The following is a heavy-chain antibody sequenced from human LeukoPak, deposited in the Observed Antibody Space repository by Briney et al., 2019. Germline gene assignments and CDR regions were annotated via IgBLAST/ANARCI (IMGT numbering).Heavy chain of an antibody. V-gene: IGHV1-69*06. D-gene: IGHD6-13*01. J-gene: IGHJ4*02. CDR3: ARDRGGSIAAAGTFDY. Sequence: SVKVSCKASGGTFSSYAISWVGRALGQGLEWMGGIIPIFGTANYAQKFQGRVTITADKSTSTAYMALSSLSSEDTAVYYCARDRGGSIAAAGTFDYWGQGTLVTVSS. CDR1: GGTFSSYA. CDR2: IIPIFGTA.